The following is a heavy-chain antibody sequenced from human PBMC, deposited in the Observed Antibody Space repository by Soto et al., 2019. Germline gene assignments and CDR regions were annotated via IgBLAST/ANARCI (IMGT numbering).Heavy chain of an antibody. CDR1: GCTFSSYA. Sequence: GGSLRLSCAASGCTFSSYAMSWVRQAQGKGLEWVSAVTGSGGSTYYADSVKGRFTISRDNSKNTLYLQMNSLRAEDTAVNYYAKRARPGAYCGGDSYDYFNYCRQGTLVTVSS. V-gene: IGHV3-23*01. D-gene: IGHD2-21*02. CDR2: VTGSGGST. CDR3: AKRARPGAYCGGDSYDYFNY. J-gene: IGHJ4*02.